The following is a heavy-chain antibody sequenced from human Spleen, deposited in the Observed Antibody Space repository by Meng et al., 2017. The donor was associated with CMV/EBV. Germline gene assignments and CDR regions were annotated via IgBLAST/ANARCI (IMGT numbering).Heavy chain of an antibody. CDR1: GFTFSSYN. D-gene: IGHD3-10*01. CDR3: AREMVRAYSVDY. V-gene: IGHV3-21*01. CDR2: ISSSSSYI. Sequence: GGSLRLSCAASGFTFSSYNMNWVRQAPGKGLEWVSSISSSSSYIYYADSVKGRFTISRDNAKNTLYLQMNSLRAEDTAVYYCAREMVRAYSVDYWGQGTLVTVSS. J-gene: IGHJ4*02.